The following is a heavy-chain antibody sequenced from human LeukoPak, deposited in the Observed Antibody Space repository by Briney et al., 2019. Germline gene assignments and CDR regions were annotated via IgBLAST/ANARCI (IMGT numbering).Heavy chain of an antibody. Sequence: ASVTVSCKPSGFTFTGYYMHWVRQAPGQGLEWLGWINPTSGGTNFAQRFQGRVSMTRDRSINSIYMELSRLTSDDTAVYYCARERSSSEAFDIWGQGTLVTVSS. V-gene: IGHV1-2*02. J-gene: IGHJ3*02. D-gene: IGHD2-2*01. CDR1: GFTFTGYY. CDR3: ARERSSSEAFDI. CDR2: INPTSGGT.